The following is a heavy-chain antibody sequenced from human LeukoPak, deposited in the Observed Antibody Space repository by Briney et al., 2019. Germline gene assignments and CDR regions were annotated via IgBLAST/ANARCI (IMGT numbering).Heavy chain of an antibody. J-gene: IGHJ6*02. CDR2: INHSGST. Sequence: SETLSLTCTVSGGSISSYYWSWIRQPPGKGLEWIGEINHSGSTNYNPSLKSRVTISVDTSKNQFSLKLSSVTAADTAVYYCARLGRGPYYYYYGMDVWGQGTTVTVSS. V-gene: IGHV4-34*01. D-gene: IGHD3-10*01. CDR1: GGSISSYY. CDR3: ARLGRGPYYYYYGMDV.